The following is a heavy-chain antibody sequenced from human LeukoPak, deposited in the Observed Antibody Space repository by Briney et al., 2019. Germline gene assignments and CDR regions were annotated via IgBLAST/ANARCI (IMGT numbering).Heavy chain of an antibody. J-gene: IGHJ4*02. D-gene: IGHD2-15*01. V-gene: IGHV1-18*01. CDR3: GRDYCSGERCYCPHF. CDR2: ISTSNANA. CDR1: GYTFSTYG. Sequence: VASVKVTCKASGYTFSTYGFSWVRQAPGQGLEWMGWISTSNANANYAKSLQARVTMTTDTSTSTAYMELKSLTSDDTAFYHCGRDYCSGERCYCPHFWGQGPLVTVSS.